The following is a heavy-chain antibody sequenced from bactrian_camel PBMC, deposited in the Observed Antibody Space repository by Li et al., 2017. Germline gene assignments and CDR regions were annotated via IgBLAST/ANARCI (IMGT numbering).Heavy chain of an antibody. J-gene: IGHJ6*01. CDR2: IYTDSGKS. CDR3: ALRGPPYPRACGGSWDRAPSYFGY. D-gene: IGHD6*01. CDR1: GDTASAKC. Sequence: EVQLVESGGGSVQAGGSLRLSCAASGDTASAKCMGWFRQAPGKEREGDLDRDGIAAIYTDSGKSYYADSVKGRFTISQGSAKNTVYLQMDSLKPEDTAMYYCALRGPPYPRACGGSWDRAPSYFGYWGQGTQVTVS. V-gene: IGHV3S40*01.